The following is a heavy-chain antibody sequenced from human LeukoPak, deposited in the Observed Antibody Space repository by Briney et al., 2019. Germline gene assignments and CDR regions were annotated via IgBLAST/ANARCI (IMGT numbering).Heavy chain of an antibody. Sequence: SVKVSCKASGFSFLTSTMQWVRQARGQRLEWMGWIVVGNGHTNYAQKFQERVTITRDMSTNTAYMELNNLRSEDTAVYYCAADLGGAAAGNLDYWGQETLVTVSS. D-gene: IGHD6-13*01. CDR1: GFSFLTST. V-gene: IGHV1-58*02. CDR2: IVVGNGHT. J-gene: IGHJ4*02. CDR3: AADLGGAAAGNLDY.